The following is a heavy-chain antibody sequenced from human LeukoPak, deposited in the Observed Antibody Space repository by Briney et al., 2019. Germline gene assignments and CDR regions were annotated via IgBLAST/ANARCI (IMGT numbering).Heavy chain of an antibody. CDR3: AKGGAFGGSGGYYYALDY. J-gene: IGHJ4*02. CDR2: IISIFATT. CDR1: GGTFSSSG. Sequence: ASVKVSCKASGGTFSSSGISWVRQAPGQGLDWMGGIISIFATTNYAHRLQGRVTITADESTSTAYMDVSSLRSEQTAVYYGAKGGAFGGSGGYYYALDYWGQGTLVTVSS. D-gene: IGHD3-22*01. V-gene: IGHV1-69*13.